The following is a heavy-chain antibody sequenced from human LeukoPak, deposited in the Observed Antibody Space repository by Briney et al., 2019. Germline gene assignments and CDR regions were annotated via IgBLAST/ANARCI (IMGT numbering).Heavy chain of an antibody. D-gene: IGHD6-13*01. CDR1: GYTFTSYG. Sequence: ASVKVSCKASGYTFTSYGISWVRQAPGQGLEWMGWISAYNGNTNYAQKVQGRVTMTTDTSTSTAYMELRSLRSDDTAVYYCARDLKQGYSSSWYYYYYYMDVWGKGTTVTVSS. CDR3: ARDLKQGYSSSWYYYYYYMDV. V-gene: IGHV1-18*01. CDR2: ISAYNGNT. J-gene: IGHJ6*03.